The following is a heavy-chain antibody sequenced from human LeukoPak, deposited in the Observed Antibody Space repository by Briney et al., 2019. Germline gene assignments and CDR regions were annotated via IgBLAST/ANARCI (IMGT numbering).Heavy chain of an antibody. J-gene: IGHJ4*02. CDR1: GYSISSGYY. V-gene: IGHV4-38-2*02. D-gene: IGHD1-7*01. CDR3: ARGFLSGTSYFDY. CDR2: IYHSGSI. Sequence: PSETLSLTCTVSGYSISSGYYWGWIRLSPGKGLEWIGTIYHSGSIYYNPSLKSRVTISVDTSKNQFSMKLSSVTAADTAVYFCARGFLSGTSYFDYWGQGTLVTVSS.